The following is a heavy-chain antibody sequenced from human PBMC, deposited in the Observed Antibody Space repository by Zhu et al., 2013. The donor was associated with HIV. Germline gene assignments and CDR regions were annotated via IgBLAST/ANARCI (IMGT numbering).Heavy chain of an antibody. J-gene: IGHJ6*02. CDR3: ARGYDRDAPTPGTKWFYXYSLDV. V-gene: IGHV1-18*01. CDR2: INVYKGNT. D-gene: IGHD3-22*01. CDR1: GYSFSSYG. Sequence: QVQLVQSGAAVKKPGASVKVSCKASGYSFSSYGINWVRQAPGQGLEWMGWINVYKGNTKYAEKLQGRITMTTDTSTDTAYMELRSLRSDDTAVYFCARGYDRDAPTPGTKWFYXYSLDVWAKGPRSPSP.